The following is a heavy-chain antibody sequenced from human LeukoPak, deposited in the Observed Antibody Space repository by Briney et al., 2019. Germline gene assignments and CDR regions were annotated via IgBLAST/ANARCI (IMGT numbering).Heavy chain of an antibody. CDR2: IDSSGSSI. D-gene: IGHD5-24*01. J-gene: IGHJ4*02. V-gene: IGHV3-48*03. Sequence: GGTLRLSCAASGFTFSSYEMNWVRQAPGKGLEWVSYIDSSGSSIHYADSVKGRFTISRDNAKNSLYLQMNSLRAEDTAVYHCARTKEMATISYFDSWGQGTLVTVSS. CDR1: GFTFSSYE. CDR3: ARTKEMATISYFDS.